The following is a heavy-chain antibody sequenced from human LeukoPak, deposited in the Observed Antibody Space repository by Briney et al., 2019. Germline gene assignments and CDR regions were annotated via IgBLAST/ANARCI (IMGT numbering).Heavy chain of an antibody. V-gene: IGHV4-34*01. J-gene: IGHJ4*02. CDR3: ARGLSSGWSGRPYFDY. CDR2: INHSGST. Sequence: SETLSHTCAVYGGSFSGYYWSWIRQPPGKGLEWIGEINHSGSTNYNPSLKSRVTISVDTSKNQFSLKLSSVTAADTAVYYCARGLSSGWSGRPYFDYWGQGTLVTVSS. D-gene: IGHD6-19*01. CDR1: GGSFSGYY.